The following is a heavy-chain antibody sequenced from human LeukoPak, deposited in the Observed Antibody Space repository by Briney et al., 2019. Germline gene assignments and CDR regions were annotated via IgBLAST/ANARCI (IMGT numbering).Heavy chain of an antibody. J-gene: IGHJ6*02. Sequence: PGGSLRLSCAASGFTFSNYDMHWVRQATGKGLEWVSAFHTAGDIHYSGSVKGRFATSRGNAKNSFYLQMNNLRAGDTAVYYCARGSCSSRSCYKRVNGLDVWGQGTPVTVSS. CDR1: GFTFSNYD. CDR2: FHTAGDI. V-gene: IGHV3-13*01. D-gene: IGHD2-2*01. CDR3: ARGSCSSRSCYKRVNGLDV.